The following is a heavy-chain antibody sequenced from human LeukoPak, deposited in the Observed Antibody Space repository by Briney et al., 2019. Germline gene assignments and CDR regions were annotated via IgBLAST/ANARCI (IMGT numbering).Heavy chain of an antibody. Sequence: ASVKVSCKASGYTFTSYDNNWVRQATGQGLEWMGWMNPNSGNTGYAQKFQGRVTMTRNTSVSTAYMELSSLRSEDTAVYYCARGQGYCSKTSCHTPSWFDPWGQGTLVTVSS. CDR3: ARGQGYCSKTSCHTPSWFDP. V-gene: IGHV1-8*01. CDR1: GYTFTSYD. CDR2: MNPNSGNT. D-gene: IGHD2-2*02. J-gene: IGHJ5*02.